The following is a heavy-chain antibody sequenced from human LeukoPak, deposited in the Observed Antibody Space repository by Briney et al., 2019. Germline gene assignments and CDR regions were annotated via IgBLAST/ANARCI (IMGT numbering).Heavy chain of an antibody. CDR2: INHSGST. V-gene: IGHV4-34*01. CDR1: GGSFSGYY. Sequence: PSETLSLTCAVYGGSFSGYYWSWIRQPPGKGLEWIGEINHSGSTNYNPSLKSRVTISVDTSKNQFSLKLSSVTAADTAVYYCARSIFGDWGQGTLVTVSS. J-gene: IGHJ4*02. D-gene: IGHD3-3*01. CDR3: ARSIFGD.